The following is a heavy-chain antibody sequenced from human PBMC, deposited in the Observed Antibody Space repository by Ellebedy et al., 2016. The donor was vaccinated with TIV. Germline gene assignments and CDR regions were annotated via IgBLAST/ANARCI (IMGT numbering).Heavy chain of an antibody. Sequence: SETLSLTCTVSGDSVSSGSCYWNWIRQSPGKGLEWIGYLYYTGSTNYNPSLKSRVTISEDTSKNQFSLKLSSVAAADTAVYYCAGACYSPYAMDVWGQGTTVTVS. CDR1: GDSVSSGSCY. D-gene: IGHD2-15*01. V-gene: IGHV4-61*01. CDR2: LYYTGST. CDR3: AGACYSPYAMDV. J-gene: IGHJ6*02.